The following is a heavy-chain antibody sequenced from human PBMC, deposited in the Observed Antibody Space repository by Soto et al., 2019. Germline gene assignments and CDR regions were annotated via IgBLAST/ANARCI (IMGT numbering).Heavy chain of an antibody. CDR2: ISYDGSNK. V-gene: IGHV3-30*03. J-gene: IGHJ4*02. CDR3: ATDAAPVSPDY. Sequence: ESGGGVVQPGRSLRLSCAASGFTFSSYGMHWVRQAPGKGLEWVAVISYDGSNKYYADSVKGRFTISRDNSKNTLYLQMNSLRAEDTAVYYCATDAAPVSPDYWGQGTLVTVSS. D-gene: IGHD2-15*01. CDR1: GFTFSSYG.